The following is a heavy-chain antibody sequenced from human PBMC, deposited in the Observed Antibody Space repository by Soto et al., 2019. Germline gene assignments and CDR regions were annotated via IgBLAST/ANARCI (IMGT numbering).Heavy chain of an antibody. J-gene: IGHJ5*02. CDR1: GFTFSNAW. CDR3: TTCIGSWFDP. D-gene: IGHD1-26*01. CDR2: IKSKTDGGTT. V-gene: IGHV3-15*01. Sequence: EVQLVESGGGWVKPGGSLRLSCAASGFTFSNAWMSWVRQVPGKGLEWVGRIKSKTDGGTTDYAAPVKGRFTISRDDSEDMLYLQMNSLITEDTALYYCTTCIGSWFDPWGQGTLVTVSS.